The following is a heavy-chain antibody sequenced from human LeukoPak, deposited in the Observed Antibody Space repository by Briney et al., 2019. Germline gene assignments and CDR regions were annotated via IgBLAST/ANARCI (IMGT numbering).Heavy chain of an antibody. J-gene: IGHJ4*02. V-gene: IGHV3-23*01. CDR2: ISNNGGYT. CDR1: GFTFSSSA. D-gene: IGHD2-15*01. Sequence: GGSLRLSCAASGFTFSSSAMSWVRQAPGKGLEWVSAISNNGGYTYFADSVQGRFTISRDNSKSTLCLQMNSLRAEDTAVYYCAKQLGYCSDGSCYFPYWGQGTLVTVSS. CDR3: AKQLGYCSDGSCYFPY.